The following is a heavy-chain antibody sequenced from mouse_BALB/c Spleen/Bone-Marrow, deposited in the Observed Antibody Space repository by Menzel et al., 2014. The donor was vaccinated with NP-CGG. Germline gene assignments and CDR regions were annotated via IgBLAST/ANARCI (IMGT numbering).Heavy chain of an antibody. CDR2: INNNGGST. J-gene: IGHJ3*01. Sequence: EVQGVESGGGLVKPGGSLKLSCVASGFTFSSYGMSWVRQTPDKRLELVATINNNGGSTYFPDTVKGRFTISRDNAKNTLYLQMSRLKSEVTAMYYCARQGIYYGYDPFAYWGQGTLVAVS. CDR1: GFTFSSYG. V-gene: IGHV5-6-3*01. D-gene: IGHD2-2*01. CDR3: ARQGIYYGYDPFAY.